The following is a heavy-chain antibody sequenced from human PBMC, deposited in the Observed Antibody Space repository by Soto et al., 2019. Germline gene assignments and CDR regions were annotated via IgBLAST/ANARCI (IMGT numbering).Heavy chain of an antibody. J-gene: IGHJ5*02. CDR3: ARVAVTYYYESSGRKTYFDP. CDR1: GYTLTSYG. Sequence: QAHLVQSGAEVKKPGASVKVSCKASGYTLTSYGIIWVRQAPGQGLEWMGGSRAYNGNTNYAQKLQGRVTMTTDTSASTAYMELRSLSSDATAVYYCARVAVTYYYESSGRKTYFDPWGQGTMVTVSS. V-gene: IGHV1-18*01. D-gene: IGHD3-22*01. CDR2: SRAYNGNT.